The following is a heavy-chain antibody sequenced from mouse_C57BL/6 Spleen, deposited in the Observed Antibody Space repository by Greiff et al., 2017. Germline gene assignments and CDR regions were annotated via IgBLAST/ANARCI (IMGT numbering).Heavy chain of an antibody. V-gene: IGHV5-9*01. CDR1: GFTFSSYS. CDR2: ISGGGGNT. Sequence: EVKLMESGGGLVKPGGSLKLSCAASGFTFSSYSMSWVRQTPEKRLEWVATISGGGGNTYYPDSVKGRFTISRDNAKNTMYLQMSSLRSEDTALYYCASYGKRDYAMDYWGQGTSVTVSS. CDR3: ASYGKRDYAMDY. D-gene: IGHD2-1*01. J-gene: IGHJ4*01.